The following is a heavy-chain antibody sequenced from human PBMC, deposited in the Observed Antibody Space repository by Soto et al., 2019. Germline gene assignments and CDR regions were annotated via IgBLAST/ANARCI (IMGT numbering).Heavy chain of an antibody. CDR3: ATSYASLMDVVHGLGN. CDR1: DGSITDSRYF. D-gene: IGHD2-8*01. J-gene: IGHJ4*02. V-gene: IGHV4-39*01. Sequence: PSETLSLTCSVSDGSITDSRYFWGWIRQSPGKGLDWIGSFSYGGNTYFSPSLKSRVTISVDTSKNRFSLNLSSVTATDTAVYYCATSYASLMDVVHGLGNWGKGTLVTDSS. CDR2: FSYGGNT.